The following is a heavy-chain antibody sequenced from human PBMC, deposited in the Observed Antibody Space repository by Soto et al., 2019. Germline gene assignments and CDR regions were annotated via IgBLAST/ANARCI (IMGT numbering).Heavy chain of an antibody. D-gene: IGHD1-1*01. Sequence: QLQLQESGPGLVKPSETLSLTCTVSRGSISSGTNYWAWIRQPPGKGLEWIANIYYSGSTFYNPSLKSRVTISLDTSKNQFSLKLTSVTAADTAVYYCARDLWVEPELYYYGMDVWGQGTTVTVSS. V-gene: IGHV4-39*02. CDR2: IYYSGST. CDR1: RGSISSGTNY. J-gene: IGHJ6*02. CDR3: ARDLWVEPELYYYGMDV.